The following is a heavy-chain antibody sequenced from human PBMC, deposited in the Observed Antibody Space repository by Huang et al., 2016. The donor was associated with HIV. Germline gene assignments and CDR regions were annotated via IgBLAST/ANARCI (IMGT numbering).Heavy chain of an antibody. CDR2: SIPIFGTA. J-gene: IGHJ6*02. V-gene: IGHV1-69*01. CDR1: GGTFSTYA. Sequence: QVQLVQSGAEVKKPGSSVKVSCKASGGTFSTYAISWVRQAPGQGLEWMGGSIPIFGTANDAQKCQGTVTSTADEFTSTAYMELSSLRSEDTALYYCARGRTRSSLYDSYYGLDVWGQGTTVTVSS. D-gene: IGHD6-6*01. CDR3: ARGRTRSSLYDSYYGLDV.